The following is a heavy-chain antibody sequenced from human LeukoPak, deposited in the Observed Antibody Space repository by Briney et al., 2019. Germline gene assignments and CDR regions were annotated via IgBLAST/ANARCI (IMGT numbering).Heavy chain of an antibody. V-gene: IGHV3-30*02. J-gene: IGHJ4*02. Sequence: PGGSLRLSCAASGFTFSTYGMHWVRQAPGKGLEWVAYIRYDGTNIYYSDSVKGRFTISRDNSKNTLYLQMNSLRPEDTAVYYCAKDRTAEVTDSDYWGQGTLVTVSS. CDR2: IRYDGTNI. CDR3: AKDRTAEVTDSDY. CDR1: GFTFSTYG. D-gene: IGHD4-23*01.